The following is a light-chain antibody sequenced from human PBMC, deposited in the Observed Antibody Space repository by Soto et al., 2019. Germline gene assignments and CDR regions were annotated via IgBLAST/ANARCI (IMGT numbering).Light chain of an antibody. CDR1: QSVRSN. CDR3: HQYGSSPRT. V-gene: IGKV3-20*01. J-gene: IGKJ1*01. CDR2: GAS. Sequence: EIVLTQSPATLSVSPGERATLSCRASQSVRSNLAWYQQKPGQAPRLLIYGASTRATGTPDRFSGSGSGTDFTLTISRLEPEDFAVYYCHQYGSSPRTFGPGTKVDIK.